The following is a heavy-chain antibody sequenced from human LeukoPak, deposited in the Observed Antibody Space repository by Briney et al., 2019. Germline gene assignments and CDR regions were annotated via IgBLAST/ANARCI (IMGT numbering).Heavy chain of an antibody. J-gene: IGHJ6*03. CDR2: MNPNSGNT. CDR3: ARNGGSCYPPYCYYYYYYMDV. V-gene: IGHV1-8*01. D-gene: IGHD2-15*01. Sequence: ASVRVSCTASVYTFTIYDINGVRQAPGQGREWMGWMNPNSGNTGYAQQLHGRVSINLTTSISTAHMELSSLRSEDTAVYYCARNGGSCYPPYCYYYYYYMDVRLKGTTVTVSS. CDR1: VYTFTIYD.